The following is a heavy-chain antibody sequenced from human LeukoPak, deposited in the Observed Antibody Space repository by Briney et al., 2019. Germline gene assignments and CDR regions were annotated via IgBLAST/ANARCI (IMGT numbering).Heavy chain of an antibody. D-gene: IGHD3-16*01. J-gene: IGHJ3*02. V-gene: IGHV3-23*01. CDR1: GFTFSSYS. CDR3: AKRGQRGLDAFDI. CDR2: ISGSGGST. Sequence: GGSLRLSCAASGFTFSSYSMNWVRQAPGKGLEWVSAISGSGGSTYYADSVKGRFTISRDNSKNTLYLQMNSLRAEDTAVYYCAKRGQRGLDAFDIWGQGTMVTVSS.